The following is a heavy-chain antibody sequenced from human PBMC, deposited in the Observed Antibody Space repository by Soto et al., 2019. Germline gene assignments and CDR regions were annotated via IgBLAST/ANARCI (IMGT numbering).Heavy chain of an antibody. CDR2: ISGSGGST. CDR3: EKDGMTTVTTAPLY. V-gene: IGHV3-23*01. Sequence: PGCSLRLACAASGFTFSSYAIGWVRQTPGKGLEWVSAISGSGGSTYYADSVKGRFTISRDNSKNTLYLQMNSLRAEDTAVYYCEKDGMTTVTTAPLYRGQGSLVTVSS. J-gene: IGHJ4*02. D-gene: IGHD4-17*01. CDR1: GFTFSSYA.